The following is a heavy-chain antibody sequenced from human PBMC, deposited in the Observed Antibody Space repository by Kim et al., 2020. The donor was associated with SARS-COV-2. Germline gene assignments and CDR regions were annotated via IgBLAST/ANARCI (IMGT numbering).Heavy chain of an antibody. CDR2: IYSSGSA. D-gene: IGHD4-17*01. Sequence: SETLSLTCTVSGVSVNSDNYFWSWIRQPPGKGLEWIGFIYSSGSAHYNPSSTSRVTISQDTSKNQFSLKMTSVTAADTAKYYCARVGDFRGVFWGQGTLVTVSS. J-gene: IGHJ4*02. CDR1: GVSVNSDNYF. V-gene: IGHV4-61*01. CDR3: ARVGDFRGVF.